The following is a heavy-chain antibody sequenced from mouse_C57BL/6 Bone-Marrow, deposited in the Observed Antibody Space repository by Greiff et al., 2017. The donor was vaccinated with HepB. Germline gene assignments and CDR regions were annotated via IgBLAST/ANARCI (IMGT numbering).Heavy chain of an antibody. V-gene: IGHV1-54*01. D-gene: IGHD2-4*01. J-gene: IGHJ4*01. CDR1: GYAFTNYL. CDR3: ARRDDYEFAMDY. CDR2: INPGSGGT. Sequence: VQRVESGAELVRPGTSVKVSCKASGYAFTNYLIEWVKQRPGQGLEWIGVINPGSGGTNYNEKFKGKATLTADKSSSTAYMQLSSLTSEDSAVYFCARRDDYEFAMDYWGQGTSVTVSS.